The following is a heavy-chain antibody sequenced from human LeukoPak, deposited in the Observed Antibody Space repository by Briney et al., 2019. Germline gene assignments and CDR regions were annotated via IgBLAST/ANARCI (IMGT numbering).Heavy chain of an antibody. V-gene: IGHV3-30-3*01. CDR1: GFTFSSYA. J-gene: IGHJ6*04. CDR2: ISYDGSNK. Sequence: PGRSLRLSCAASGFTFSSYAMHWVRQAPGKGLEWVAVISYDGSNKYYADSVKGRFTVSRDNSKDTLYLQMNSLRADDTAVYYCAKALDSYSSSFALDVWGKGTTVTVSS. CDR3: AKALDSYSSSFALDV. D-gene: IGHD6-13*01.